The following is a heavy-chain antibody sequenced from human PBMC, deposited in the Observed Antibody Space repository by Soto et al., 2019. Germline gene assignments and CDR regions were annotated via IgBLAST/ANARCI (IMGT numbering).Heavy chain of an antibody. CDR1: GFTFSDYY. D-gene: IGHD3-22*01. CDR2: ISSSGNTI. J-gene: IGHJ4*02. Sequence: GGSLRLSCAASGFTFSDYYMNWIRQAPGKGLEWVSYISSSGNTIYYADSVKGRFTISRDNARNSLYLQMNSLRAEDTALYYCARTPYYDMCQYYWGQGTLVTVSS. CDR3: ARTPYYDMCQYY. V-gene: IGHV3-11*01.